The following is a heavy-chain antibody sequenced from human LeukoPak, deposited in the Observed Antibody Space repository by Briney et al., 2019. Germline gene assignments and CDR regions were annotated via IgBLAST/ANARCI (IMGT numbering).Heavy chain of an antibody. CDR2: INPSGGST. CDR1: GYTFTNYF. D-gene: IGHD5/OR15-5a*01. V-gene: IGHV1-46*01. Sequence: ASVKVSCKASGYTFTNYFIHWVRQAPGQGLEWVGIINPSGGSTNYAQKFRGRVTMTRDTSTSTVYMELSSLRSEDTAVYYCARVVGSTDDFWGQGTLVTVSS. J-gene: IGHJ4*02. CDR3: ARVVGSTDDF.